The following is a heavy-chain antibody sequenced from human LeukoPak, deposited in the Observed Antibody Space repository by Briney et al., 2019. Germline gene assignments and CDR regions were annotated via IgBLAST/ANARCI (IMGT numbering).Heavy chain of an antibody. J-gene: IGHJ4*02. V-gene: IGHV1-69*05. D-gene: IGHD3-10*01. CDR1: GGTFSSYA. CDR3: AKRGSYFGGFDY. Sequence: SVKVSCKASGGTFSSYAISWVRQAPGQGLEWMGGIIPIFGTANYAQKFQGRVTITTDESTSTAYMELSSLRSEDTAVYYCAKRGSYFGGFDYWGQGTLVTVSS. CDR2: IIPIFGTA.